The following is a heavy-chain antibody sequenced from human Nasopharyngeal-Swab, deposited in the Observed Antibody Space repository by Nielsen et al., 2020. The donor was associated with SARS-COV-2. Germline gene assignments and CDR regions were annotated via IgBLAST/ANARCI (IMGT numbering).Heavy chain of an antibody. V-gene: IGHV3-43*01. D-gene: IGHD5-24*01. CDR2: ISWDGGST. CDR3: AKAGMATGYGMDV. Sequence: RRSLRLSCAASGFTFDDYTMHWVRHAPGKGLEWVSLISWDGGSTYYADSVKGRFTISTDNSKNSLYLQMNSLRTEDTALYYCAKAGMATGYGMDVWGQGTTVTVSS. CDR1: GFTFDDYT. J-gene: IGHJ6*02.